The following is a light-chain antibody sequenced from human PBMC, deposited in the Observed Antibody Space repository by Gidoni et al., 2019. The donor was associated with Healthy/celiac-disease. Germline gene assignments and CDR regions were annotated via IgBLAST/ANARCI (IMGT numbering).Light chain of an antibody. Sequence: SYELTQPPSVSVSPGQTASITCSGDKLGDKYACWYQQKPGQSPLLVFYQDSKRPSGIPERFSGSNSGNTATLTISGTQAMDEADYYCQAWDSSTAVVFGGGTKLTVL. V-gene: IGLV3-1*01. CDR3: QAWDSSTAVV. CDR2: QDS. J-gene: IGLJ2*01. CDR1: KLGDKY.